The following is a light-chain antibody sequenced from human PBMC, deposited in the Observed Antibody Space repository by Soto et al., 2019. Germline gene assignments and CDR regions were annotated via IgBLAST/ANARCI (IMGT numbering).Light chain of an antibody. J-gene: IGKJ3*01. V-gene: IGKV3-15*01. CDR1: QGVSSH. CDR3: QQYNYWPFT. CDR2: DTS. Sequence: EIVMTQSPATLSVSPGERATLSCRASQGVSSHLAWYQQKPGQAPRLLIYDTSTRATGIPARFSGSGSGTEFTLTINSLQSGDFAVYYCQQYNYWPFTFGPGTKVDIK.